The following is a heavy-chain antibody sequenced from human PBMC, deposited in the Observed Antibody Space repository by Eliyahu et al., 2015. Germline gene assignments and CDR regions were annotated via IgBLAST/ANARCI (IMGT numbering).Heavy chain of an antibody. CDR3: AKHKALTAGSFDH. CDR2: ISGSGDST. CDR1: GFTFNNXA. V-gene: IGHV3-23*01. Sequence: EVQLLESGGGLVQPGGSLRLSCAASGFTFNNXAMSWVRQAPGKGLEWVSGISGSGDSTYYADSVKGRFTISRDNSKNFLYLQMDSLRAEDTALYYCAKHKALTAGSFDHWGQGTLVTVSS. J-gene: IGHJ4*02.